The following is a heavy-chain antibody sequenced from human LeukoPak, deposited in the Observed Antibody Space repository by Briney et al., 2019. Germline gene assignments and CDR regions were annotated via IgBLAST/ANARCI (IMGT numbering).Heavy chain of an antibody. Sequence: SETLSLTCTVSGGSLSSISYYWGWIRQPPGKGLEWIGSIYYSGSTYYNPSLKSRVTISVDTSKNQFSLKLSSVTAADTAVYYCAREGRIAVAGEVGYYFDYWGQGTLVTVSS. CDR2: IYYSGST. J-gene: IGHJ4*02. V-gene: IGHV4-39*02. CDR1: GGSLSSISYY. D-gene: IGHD6-19*01. CDR3: AREGRIAVAGEVGYYFDY.